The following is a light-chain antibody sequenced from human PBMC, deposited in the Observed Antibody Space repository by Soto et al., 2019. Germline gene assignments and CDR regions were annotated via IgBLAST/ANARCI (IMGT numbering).Light chain of an antibody. CDR3: QQYAGSPWT. CDR1: QTVSSNY. Sequence: EIVLTQSPATLSLSPGERATLSCRASQTVSSNYLAWYQQKPGQAPRLLIYDTSSRATGIPDRFSGSGSGTDFTLTSSRLEPEDFAVYYCQQYAGSPWTFGQGTKVDIK. V-gene: IGKV3-20*01. CDR2: DTS. J-gene: IGKJ1*01.